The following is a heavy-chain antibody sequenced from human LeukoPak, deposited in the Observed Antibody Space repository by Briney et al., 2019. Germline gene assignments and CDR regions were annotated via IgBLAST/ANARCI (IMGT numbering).Heavy chain of an antibody. CDR2: VSNDGGDK. J-gene: IGHJ4*02. CDR3: ASGSGWYNY. CDR1: EFTFSSYA. Sequence: VRSLRLSCAASEFTFSSYAMHWVRQAPGKGLEWVALVSNDGGDKYYADSVKGRYTISRDNSKNTLYLQMNSLRAEDTAVYYCASGSGWYNYWGQGTLVTVSS. V-gene: IGHV3-30*03. D-gene: IGHD6-19*01.